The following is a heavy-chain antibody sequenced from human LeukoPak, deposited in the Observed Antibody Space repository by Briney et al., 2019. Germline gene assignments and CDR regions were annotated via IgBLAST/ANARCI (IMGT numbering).Heavy chain of an antibody. J-gene: IGHJ4*02. CDR1: GFTFSNFG. D-gene: IGHD6-13*01. V-gene: IGHV3-23*01. CDR2: ISDTGGDT. CDR3: AKRVSYSDSAAYFDY. Sequence: GGSLRLSCIASGFTFSNFGMAWVRQAPGKGLEWVSSISDTGGDTYYADSVKGRFTVSRDNSKNTLYLQMNSLRAEDTAVFYCAKRVSYSDSAAYFDYWGQGTLVTVSS.